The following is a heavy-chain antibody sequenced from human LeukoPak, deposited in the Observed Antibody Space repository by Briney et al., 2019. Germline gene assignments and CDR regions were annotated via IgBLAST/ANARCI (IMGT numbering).Heavy chain of an antibody. CDR2: INPNSGGT. CDR3: VRDRGPDYDILTGYYGGGVAFDI. J-gene: IGHJ3*02. D-gene: IGHD3-9*01. V-gene: IGHV1-2*02. Sequence: ASVKVSCKASGYTFTGYYMHWVRQAPRQGLEWMGWINPNSGGTNYAQKFQGRVTMTRDTSIRTAYIELSSLRSDDTAVYYCVRDRGPDYDILTGYYGGGVAFDIWGQGTMVTVSS. CDR1: GYTFTGYY.